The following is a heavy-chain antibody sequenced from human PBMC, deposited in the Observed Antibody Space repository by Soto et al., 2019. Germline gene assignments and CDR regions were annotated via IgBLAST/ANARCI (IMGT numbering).Heavy chain of an antibody. V-gene: IGHV3-21*01. CDR1: GFTFSNYN. CDR3: ARGILGGVRIDYGMDV. J-gene: IGHJ6*02. Sequence: EVQLVESGGGLVKPGGSLRLSCAASGFTFSNYNMNWVRQPPGKGLEWVSSITSAASYIYYAESLKGRVTISRDNAKNSLFLQMNSLRAEDTALYFCARGILGGVRIDYGMDVWGQGTTVTVSS. CDR2: ITSAASYI. D-gene: IGHD2-8*02.